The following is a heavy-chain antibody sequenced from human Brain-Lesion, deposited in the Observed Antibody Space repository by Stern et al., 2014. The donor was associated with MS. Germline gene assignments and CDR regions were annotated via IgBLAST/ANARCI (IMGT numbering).Heavy chain of an antibody. V-gene: IGHV4-61*02. CDR1: GGSISSGGYY. J-gene: IGHJ6*02. CDR2: IFNSGST. Sequence: VQLVESGPGLVKPSQTLSLSCTVSGGSISSGGYYWSWIRQPAGKGLEWIGRIFNSGSTSYNPSLKSRVTISIETSNNPFSLRLNSMTAADTAVYYCARGRVVPGFQYYATDVWGQGTTVIVSS. CDR3: ARGRVVPGFQYYATDV. D-gene: IGHD2-2*01.